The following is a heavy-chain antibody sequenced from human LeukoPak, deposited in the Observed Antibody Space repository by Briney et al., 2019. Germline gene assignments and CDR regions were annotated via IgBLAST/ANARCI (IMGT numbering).Heavy chain of an antibody. CDR1: GFTFSSYD. V-gene: IGHV3-13*01. CDR3: ARGSSSWYGGHYFDY. CDR2: IGTAGDT. J-gene: IGHJ4*02. Sequence: GGSLRLSCAASGFTFSSYDMHWVRQATGKGLEWVSAIGTAGDTYYPGSVKGRFTISRENAKNSLYLQMNSLRAGDTAVYYCARGSSSWYGGHYFDYRGQGTLVTVSS. D-gene: IGHD6-13*01.